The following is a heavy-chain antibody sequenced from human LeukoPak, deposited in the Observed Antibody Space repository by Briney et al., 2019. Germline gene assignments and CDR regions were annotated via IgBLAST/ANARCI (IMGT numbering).Heavy chain of an antibody. Sequence: TGGSLRLSCAASGCTFSSYSMNWVRQAPGKGLEWVASISSSSSYIYYADSVKGRFTISRDNAKKSLYLQMNSLRAEDTAVYYCARWGRYDSSAGTIDYWGQGTLVTVSS. CDR1: GCTFSSYS. D-gene: IGHD3-22*01. J-gene: IGHJ4*02. CDR2: ISSSSSYI. V-gene: IGHV3-21*01. CDR3: ARWGRYDSSAGTIDY.